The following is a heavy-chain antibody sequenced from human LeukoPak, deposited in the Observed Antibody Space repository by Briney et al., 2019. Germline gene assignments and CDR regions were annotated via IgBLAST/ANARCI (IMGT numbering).Heavy chain of an antibody. Sequence: SETLSLTCTVSGGSISSYYWSWIRQPPGKGLEWIGYIYYSGSTNYNPSLKSRVTISVDTSKNQFSLKLSSVTAADTAVYYCARYSSKPGGYFDYWGQGTLVTVSS. V-gene: IGHV4-59*01. CDR1: GGSISSYY. J-gene: IGHJ4*02. CDR3: ARYSSKPGGYFDY. D-gene: IGHD6-19*01. CDR2: IYYSGST.